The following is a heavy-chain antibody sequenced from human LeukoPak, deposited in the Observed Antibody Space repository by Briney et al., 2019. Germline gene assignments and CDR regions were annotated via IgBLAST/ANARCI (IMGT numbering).Heavy chain of an antibody. Sequence: PGGSLRLSCAASGFTFSSFAMNWVRQAPGKGLEWVSGISGSGGSGGSTYYADSVKGRFTISRDNSKNTLYLQMNSLRAEDTAVYYCAKDIVGAYYYGMDVWGQGTTVTVSS. CDR2: ISGSGGSGGST. CDR1: GFTFSSFA. J-gene: IGHJ6*02. D-gene: IGHD1-26*01. CDR3: AKDIVGAYYYGMDV. V-gene: IGHV3-23*01.